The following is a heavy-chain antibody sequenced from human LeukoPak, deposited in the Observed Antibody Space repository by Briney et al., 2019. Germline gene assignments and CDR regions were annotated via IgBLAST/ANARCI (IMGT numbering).Heavy chain of an antibody. CDR3: ARDLRPVLVGATRAFDI. D-gene: IGHD1-26*01. J-gene: IGHJ3*02. V-gene: IGHV1-46*01. Sequence: ASVKVSCKASGYTFTSYYMHWVRQAPGQGLEWMGIINPSGGSTSYAQKFQGRVTMTRDMSTSTVYMELSSLSSEDTAVYYCARDLRPVLVGATRAFDIWGQGTMVTVSS. CDR2: INPSGGST. CDR1: GYTFTSYY.